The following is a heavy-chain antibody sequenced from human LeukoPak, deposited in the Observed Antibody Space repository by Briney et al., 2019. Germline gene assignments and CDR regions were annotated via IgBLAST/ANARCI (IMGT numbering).Heavy chain of an antibody. CDR2: IVVGSGNT. V-gene: IGHV1-58*01. CDR1: GFTFTSSA. D-gene: IGHD3-10*01. CDR3: AAASRVRGVIMTDY. Sequence: ASVKVSCKASGFTFTSSAVQWVRQARGQRLEWIGWIVVGSGNTNYAQKFQERVTITRDMSTSTAYMELSSLRSEDTAVYYCAAASRVRGVIMTDYWGQGTLVTVSS. J-gene: IGHJ4*02.